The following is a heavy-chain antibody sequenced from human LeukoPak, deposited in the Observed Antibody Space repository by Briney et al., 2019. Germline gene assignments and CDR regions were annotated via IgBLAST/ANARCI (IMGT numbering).Heavy chain of an antibody. CDR3: AKDSSGSGNYYNPFAY. J-gene: IGHJ4*02. CDR2: IVGSGGTT. Sequence: GGSLRLSCAASGFTFSSYAMTWVRQAPGKGLEWVSGIVGSGGTTYCADSVKGRFTISRDNSKNTLYLQMNSLRAEDTAVYYCAKDSSGSGNYYNPFAYWGQGTLVTVSS. D-gene: IGHD3-10*01. CDR1: GFTFSSYA. V-gene: IGHV3-23*01.